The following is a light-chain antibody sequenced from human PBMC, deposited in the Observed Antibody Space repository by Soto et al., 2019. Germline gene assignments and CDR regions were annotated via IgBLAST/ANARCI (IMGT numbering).Light chain of an antibody. CDR3: QQYNSYWT. CDR1: QSISSW. V-gene: IGKV1-5*03. CDR2: KAS. J-gene: IGKJ1*01. Sequence: DIQMTQSPSTLSASVGDRVPITCRARQSISSWLAWYQQKPGKAPKLLIYKASSLESGVPSRFSGSGSGTEFTLTISSLQPDDFATYYCQQYNSYWTFGQGTKVDI.